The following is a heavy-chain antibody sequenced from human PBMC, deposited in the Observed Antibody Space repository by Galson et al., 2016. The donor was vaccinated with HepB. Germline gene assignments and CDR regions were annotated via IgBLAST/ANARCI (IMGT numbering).Heavy chain of an antibody. J-gene: IGHJ4*02. V-gene: IGHV7-4-1*02. CDR1: GYSFITYT. CDR2: INTKTGKP. CDR3: ARDRGISALDY. D-gene: IGHD2-15*01. Sequence: SVKVSCKASGYSFITYTINWVRQAPGQGPEWMGWINTKTGKPTYAPGFTGRSVFSLDTSVNTAYLLISDLKAEDTALYYCARDRGISALDYWGQGTLVTVSS.